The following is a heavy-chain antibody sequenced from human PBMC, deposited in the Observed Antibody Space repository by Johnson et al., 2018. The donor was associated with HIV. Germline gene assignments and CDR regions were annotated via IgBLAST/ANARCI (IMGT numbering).Heavy chain of an antibody. CDR1: GFTFSSYD. Sequence: VQVVESGGGLVQPGGSLRLSCAASGFTFSSYDMHWVRQATGKGLEWVSAIGTAGDTYYPGSVKGRLTISRENAKNSLYLQMNSLRAGDTAVYYCARDNGEDAFDIWGQGTMVTVSS. J-gene: IGHJ3*02. V-gene: IGHV3-13*01. CDR2: IGTAGDT. CDR3: ARDNGEDAFDI. D-gene: IGHD4-17*01.